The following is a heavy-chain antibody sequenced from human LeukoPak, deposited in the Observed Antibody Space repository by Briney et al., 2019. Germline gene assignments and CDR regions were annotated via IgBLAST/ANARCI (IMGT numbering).Heavy chain of an antibody. CDR2: IHYSRHT. CDR1: GGSIIRYY. D-gene: IGHD4-23*01. J-gene: IGHJ4*02. CDR3: ARHGPDYGGNFDY. Sequence: SETLSLTCTVSGGSIIRYYWSGPRHPPGKGLEWFGYIHYSRHTKYNPSLRSRVTISVDMSKNQYSMKLRSVTAADTAVYYCARHGPDYGGNFDYWGQGALVTVSS. V-gene: IGHV4-59*08.